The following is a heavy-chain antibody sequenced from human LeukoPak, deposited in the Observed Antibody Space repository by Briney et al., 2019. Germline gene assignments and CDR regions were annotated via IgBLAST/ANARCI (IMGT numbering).Heavy chain of an antibody. V-gene: IGHV3-33*01. CDR2: IWYDGSNK. J-gene: IGHJ4*02. CDR3: ARGSNAVPASGFDY. Sequence: PGGSLRLSFAASGFTFSSYGMHWVRQAPGKGLEGVAVIWYDGSNKYYADSVKDRFTISRDNSKNTLYLQMNSLRAEDTAVYYCARGSNAVPASGFDYWGQGTLVTVSS. CDR1: GFTFSSYG. D-gene: IGHD2-8*01.